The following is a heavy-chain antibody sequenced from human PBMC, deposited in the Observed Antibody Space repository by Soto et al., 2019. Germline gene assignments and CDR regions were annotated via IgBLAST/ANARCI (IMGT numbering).Heavy chain of an antibody. Sequence: QVQLVQSGAEVKKPGSSVKVSCKSSGGTFSSYTISWVRQAPGQGLEWMGRFIPIVDLAYYAQKVKGRVTITADKSTSTAYMELRSMRSEYTAASYCAGETTGLAYWGQGTLVTVSP. CDR3: AGETTGLAY. V-gene: IGHV1-69*02. J-gene: IGHJ4*02. D-gene: IGHD4-17*01. CDR2: FIPIVDLA. CDR1: GGTFSSYT.